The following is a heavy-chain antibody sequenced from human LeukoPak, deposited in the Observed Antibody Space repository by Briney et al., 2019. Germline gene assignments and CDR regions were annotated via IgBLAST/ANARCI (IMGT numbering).Heavy chain of an antibody. V-gene: IGHV1-18*01. Sequence: GASVKVSCKASGYTFTSYGISWVRQAPGQGLEWMGWISAYNGNTNYAQKLQGRVTMTTDTSTSTAYMELRSLRSDDTAVYCCARAGYGDYALEGSWFDPWGQGTLVTVSS. D-gene: IGHD4-17*01. J-gene: IGHJ5*02. CDR3: ARAGYGDYALEGSWFDP. CDR1: GYTFTSYG. CDR2: ISAYNGNT.